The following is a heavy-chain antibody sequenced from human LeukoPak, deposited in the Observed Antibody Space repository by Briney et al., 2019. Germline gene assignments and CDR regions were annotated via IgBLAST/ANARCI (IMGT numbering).Heavy chain of an antibody. D-gene: IGHD2-15*01. CDR2: INTNTGNP. V-gene: IGHV7-4-1*02. J-gene: IGHJ4*02. CDR3: ARDSYCSGGTCYSRVGY. CDR1: GYIFTNYP. Sequence: ASVKVSCKASGYIFTNYPMNWVRQAPGQGLEWMGLINTNTGNPTYAQGLTERFVFSWDTSVSTAYLQITSLKAEDTAIYFCARDSYCSGGTCYSRVGYWGQGTEVTVSS.